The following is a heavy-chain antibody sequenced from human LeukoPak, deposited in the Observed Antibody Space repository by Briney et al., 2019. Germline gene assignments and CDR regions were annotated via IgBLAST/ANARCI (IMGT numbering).Heavy chain of an antibody. CDR3: ARGSNPRGAFDI. CDR2: IYNSGST. V-gene: IGHV4-38-2*01. Sequence: PSETLSLTCAVSGYSISNTHYWGWIRQPPGKGLEWIGSIYNSGSTHYNPSLKSRVTISVDTSMNQFSLKLSSVTAADTAVYYCARGSNPRGAFDIWGQGTMVTVSS. J-gene: IGHJ3*02. CDR1: GYSISNTHY.